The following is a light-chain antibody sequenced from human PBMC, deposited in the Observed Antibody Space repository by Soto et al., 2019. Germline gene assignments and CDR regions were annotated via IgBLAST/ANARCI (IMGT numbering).Light chain of an antibody. Sequence: EIVMTQSPATLSVSPGERATLSCTASQSVGSNLAWYQQKPGQAPRLLIYGASTRATGIPARFSGSGSGTDFTLTISSLQSEDFVVYYCQQYNNWPPITFGQGTRLEIK. CDR1: QSVGSN. V-gene: IGKV3-15*01. CDR2: GAS. CDR3: QQYNNWPPIT. J-gene: IGKJ5*01.